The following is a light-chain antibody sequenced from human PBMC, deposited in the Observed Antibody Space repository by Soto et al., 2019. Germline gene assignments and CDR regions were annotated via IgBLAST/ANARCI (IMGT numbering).Light chain of an antibody. Sequence: DIQLTQSPCFLSASVGDRVTITCRASQGISSYLAWYQQKPGKAPKLLISTASTLQSGVPSRFSGSGSGTEFTLTISSLQPEDFATYYCQQLNNYPRTFGQGTKVDIK. CDR2: TAS. V-gene: IGKV1-9*01. CDR3: QQLNNYPRT. J-gene: IGKJ1*01. CDR1: QGISSY.